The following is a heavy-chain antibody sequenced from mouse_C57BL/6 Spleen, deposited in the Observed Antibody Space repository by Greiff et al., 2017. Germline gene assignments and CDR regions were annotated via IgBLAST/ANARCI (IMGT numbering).Heavy chain of an antibody. Sequence: QVQLKESGPELVKPGASVKISCKASGYSFTSYYIHWVKQRPGQGLEWIGWIYPGSGNTKYNEKFKGKATLTADTSSSTAYMQLSSLTSEDSAVYYCARSNPYWYFDVWGTGTTVTVSS. CDR3: ARSNPYWYFDV. CDR1: GYSFTSYY. CDR2: IYPGSGNT. J-gene: IGHJ1*03. D-gene: IGHD4-1*01. V-gene: IGHV1-66*01.